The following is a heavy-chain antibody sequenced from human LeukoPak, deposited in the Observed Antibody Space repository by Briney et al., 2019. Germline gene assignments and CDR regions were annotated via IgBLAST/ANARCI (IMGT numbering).Heavy chain of an antibody. Sequence: PGGSLRLSCVASGFTFSNYWMHWVRQAPGKGLEWVSSISSSSSYIYYADSVKGRFTISRDNAKNSLYLQMNSLRAEDTAVYYCARDVMVRGSWFDPWGQGTLVTVSS. D-gene: IGHD3-10*01. CDR1: GFTFSNYW. CDR2: ISSSSSYI. CDR3: ARDVMVRGSWFDP. J-gene: IGHJ5*02. V-gene: IGHV3-21*01.